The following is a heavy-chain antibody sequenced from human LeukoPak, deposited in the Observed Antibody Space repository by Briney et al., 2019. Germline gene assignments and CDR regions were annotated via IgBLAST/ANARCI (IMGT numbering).Heavy chain of an antibody. V-gene: IGHV1-46*01. CDR3: ARYSSSWYYYYYGMDV. J-gene: IGHJ6*02. Sequence: VKVSCXASGYXFTSYGISWVRQAPGQGLEWMGIINPSGGSTSYAQKFQGRVTMTRDTSTSTVYMELSSLRSEDTAVYYCARYSSSWYYYYYGMDVWGQGTTVTVSS. CDR1: GYXFTSYG. CDR2: INPSGGST. D-gene: IGHD6-13*01.